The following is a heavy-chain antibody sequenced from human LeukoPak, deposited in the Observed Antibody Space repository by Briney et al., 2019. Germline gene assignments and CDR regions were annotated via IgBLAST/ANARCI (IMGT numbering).Heavy chain of an antibody. V-gene: IGHV3-23*01. CDR3: AKELVSRSSLSFDY. J-gene: IGHJ4*02. D-gene: IGHD2-2*01. CDR1: GFTFSTYA. Sequence: GGSLRLSCAASGFTFSTYAMAWVRQAPGKGLEWVSAIGGGADYTFYADSVTGRFTISRDNSKNTLYLQMNSLRAEDTAVYYCAKELVSRSSLSFDYWGQGTGVTVSS. CDR2: IGGGADYT.